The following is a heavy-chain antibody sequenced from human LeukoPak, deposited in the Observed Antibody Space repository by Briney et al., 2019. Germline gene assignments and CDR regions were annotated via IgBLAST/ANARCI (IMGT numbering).Heavy chain of an antibody. CDR2: INHSGST. V-gene: IGHV4-34*01. D-gene: IGHD6-19*01. CDR3: ARDEQWLVPNDAFDI. J-gene: IGHJ3*02. CDR1: GGSFSGYY. Sequence: PSETLPLTCAVYGGSFSGYYWSWIRQPPGKGLEWIGEINHSGSTNYNPSLKSRVTISVDTSKNQFSLKLSSVTAADTAVYYCARDEQWLVPNDAFDIWGQGTMVTVSS.